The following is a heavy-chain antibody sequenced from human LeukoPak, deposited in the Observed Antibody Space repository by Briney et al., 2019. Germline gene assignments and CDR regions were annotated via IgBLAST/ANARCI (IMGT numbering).Heavy chain of an antibody. Sequence: GASVKVSCKASGYTFTGYYMHWVRQAPGQGLEWMGWISAYNGDTNYAPRLQGRVTMTTDTSTSTAYMELRSLTSDDTAMYYCGRGLPGTTGAYGPWGQGTLVIVSS. CDR2: ISAYNGDT. J-gene: IGHJ5*02. CDR1: GYTFTGYY. V-gene: IGHV1-18*04. CDR3: GRGLPGTTGAYGP. D-gene: IGHD1-1*01.